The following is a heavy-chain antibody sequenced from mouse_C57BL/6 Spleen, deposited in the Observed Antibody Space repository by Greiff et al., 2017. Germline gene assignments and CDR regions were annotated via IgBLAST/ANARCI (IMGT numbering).Heavy chain of an antibody. CDR1: GFAFSSYW. J-gene: IGHJ2*01. CDR3: ADNGSSNRDNDD. V-gene: IGHV1-80*01. D-gene: IGHD1-1*01. CDR2: IYPGDGDT. Sequence: VQLQQSGAELVKPGASVKISCKASGFAFSSYWMNWVKQRPGKGLEWIGQIYPGDGDTNYNGKFKGKTTVTADKSSSTAYMQISSLTSEDSAVYDSADNGSSNRDNDDRGQGTTLTDST.